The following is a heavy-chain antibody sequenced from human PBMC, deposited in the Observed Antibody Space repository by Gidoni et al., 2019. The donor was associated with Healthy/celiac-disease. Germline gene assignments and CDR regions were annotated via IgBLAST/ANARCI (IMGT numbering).Heavy chain of an antibody. CDR1: GGSISSGSYY. D-gene: IGHD6-13*01. J-gene: IGHJ5*02. V-gene: IGHV4-61*02. CDR3: ARGSLQLGNRPLHMYNWFDP. Sequence: QVQLQESGPGLVKPSQTLSLTCTVSGGSISSGSYYWSWIRQPAGKGLEWIGRIYTSGSTNYNPSLKSRVTISVDTSKNQFSLKLSSVTAADTAVYYCARGSLQLGNRPLHMYNWFDPWGQGTLVTVSS. CDR2: IYTSGST.